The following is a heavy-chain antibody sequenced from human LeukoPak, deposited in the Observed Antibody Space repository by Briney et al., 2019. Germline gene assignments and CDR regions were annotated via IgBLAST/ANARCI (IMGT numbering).Heavy chain of an antibody. CDR3: ASGTTDIVVVPATLRNYYFDY. D-gene: IGHD2-2*01. Sequence: PGGSLRLSCTASGFTFGDYAMTWVRQAPGKGLEWVANIKEDGSEKYYVESVKGRFTISRDNAKTSLYLQMNSLRAEDTAVYYCASGTTDIVVVPATLRNYYFDYWGQGTLVTVSS. J-gene: IGHJ4*02. V-gene: IGHV3-7*01. CDR2: IKEDGSEK. CDR1: GFTFGDYA.